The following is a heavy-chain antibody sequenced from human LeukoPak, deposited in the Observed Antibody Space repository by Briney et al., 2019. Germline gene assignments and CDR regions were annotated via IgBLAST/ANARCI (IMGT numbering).Heavy chain of an antibody. Sequence: SETLSLTCTVSGDSISAYYWSWIRQSPGKGLELIGYFYNSGSATYNPSLMSRLTMSIDTSKNQFALKLRSLTAADTAVYYCARALAAAGPFDYWGQGTLVTVSS. CDR3: ARALAAAGPFDY. V-gene: IGHV4-59*01. CDR2: FYNSGSA. J-gene: IGHJ4*02. CDR1: GDSISAYY. D-gene: IGHD6-13*01.